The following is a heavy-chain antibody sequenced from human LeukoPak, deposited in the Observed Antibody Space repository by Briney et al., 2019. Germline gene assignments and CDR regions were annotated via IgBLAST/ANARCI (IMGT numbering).Heavy chain of an antibody. CDR2: IKQEGSEK. V-gene: IGHV3-7*01. D-gene: IGHD3-10*02. Sequence: GGSLRLSCAASGFTFSNDWMSWVRQAPGKGLEWVANIKQEGSEKYYVDSVKGRFTISRDNAKNSLYLQMNSLRAEDTAVYYCAELGITMIGGVWGKGTTVTISS. CDR1: GFTFSNDW. CDR3: AELGITMIGGV. J-gene: IGHJ6*04.